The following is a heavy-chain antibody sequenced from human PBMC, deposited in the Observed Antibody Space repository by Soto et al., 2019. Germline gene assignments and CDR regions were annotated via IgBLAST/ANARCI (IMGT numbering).Heavy chain of an antibody. V-gene: IGHV4-39*07. Sequence: PSETLSLTCTVSGGYISSSGNYWGWIRKPPGKGLEWIGSIYYSGSTYYNPSLKSRVTISVDTSKNQFSLKLSSVTAADTAVYYGARDPFITGTVRCIYVWGQATTVTVSS. D-gene: IGHD1-7*01. CDR3: ARDPFITGTVRCIYV. J-gene: IGHJ6*02. CDR1: GGYISSSGNY. CDR2: IYYSGST.